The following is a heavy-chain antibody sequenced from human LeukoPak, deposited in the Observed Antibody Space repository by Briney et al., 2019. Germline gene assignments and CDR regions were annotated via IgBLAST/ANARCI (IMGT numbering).Heavy chain of an antibody. V-gene: IGHV4-39*01. D-gene: IGHD1-26*01. Sequence: AETLSLTCTVSGGSIGSSSYYWGGFRQPPGKGLEWIGGIYYSGTTYYNPSLRSRVTISIDTSNSQFALKLYSVTAADTAVYYCASLYVGSTHLDFWGQGTLVTVSS. CDR2: IYYSGTT. J-gene: IGHJ4*02. CDR3: ASLYVGSTHLDF. CDR1: GGSIGSSSYY.